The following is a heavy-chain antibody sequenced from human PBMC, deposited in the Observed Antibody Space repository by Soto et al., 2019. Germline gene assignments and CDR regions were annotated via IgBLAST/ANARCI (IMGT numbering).Heavy chain of an antibody. CDR1: GGSVSSGSYY. CDR2: IYYSGST. CDR3: VGSSGYYRFDY. V-gene: IGHV4-61*01. J-gene: IGHJ4*02. Sequence: QVQLQESGPGLVKPSETLSLTCTVSGGSVSSGSYYGSWIRQPPGKGLEWIGYIYYSGSTNYNPSLKSRVPISVDTSKNQFSLKLSSVTAADTAVYYCVGSSGYYRFDYWGQGTLVTVSS. D-gene: IGHD3-22*01.